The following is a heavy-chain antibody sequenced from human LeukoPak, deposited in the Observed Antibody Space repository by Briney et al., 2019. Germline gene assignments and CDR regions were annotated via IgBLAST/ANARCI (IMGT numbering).Heavy chain of an antibody. J-gene: IGHJ3*02. CDR1: GYTFTGYF. V-gene: IGHV1-2*02. Sequence: ASVKVSCKASGYTFTGYFMHWVRQAPGQGLEWMGWINPNSGGTNYAQKFQGRVTMTRDTSNSTAYMELRRLRYDDTAVYYCATAVIVAVFGDAFDIWGQGTLVTVSS. CDR2: INPNSGGT. CDR3: ATAVIVAVFGDAFDI. D-gene: IGHD6-13*01.